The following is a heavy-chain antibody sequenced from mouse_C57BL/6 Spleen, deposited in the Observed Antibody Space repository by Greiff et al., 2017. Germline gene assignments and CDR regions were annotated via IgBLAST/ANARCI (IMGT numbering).Heavy chain of an antibody. J-gene: IGHJ4*01. CDR3: ARKDPYGAMDY. CDR1: GYTFTSYW. CDR2: IHPNSGST. Sequence: QVQLQQPGAELVKPGASVKLSCKASGYTFTSYWMHWVKQRPGQGLEWIGMIHPNSGSTNYNEKFKSKATLTVDKSSSTAYMQLSSLTSEDSAVYYCARKDPYGAMDYWGQGTSVTVSS. D-gene: IGHD1-1*01. V-gene: IGHV1-64*01.